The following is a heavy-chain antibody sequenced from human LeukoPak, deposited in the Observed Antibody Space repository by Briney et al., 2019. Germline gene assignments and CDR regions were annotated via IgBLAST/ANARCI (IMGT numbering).Heavy chain of an antibody. CDR1: GSTLRDYA. Sequence: GGSLRLSCAASGSTLRDYAMTWVRQAPGKGLEWVSAISGSGGSTYYADSVKGRFTISRDNSKSSLYLQMNSLRVEDTAVYYCAKDPTVAGTAEYFQHWGQGTLVTVSS. CDR3: AKDPTVAGTAEYFQH. V-gene: IGHV3-23*01. J-gene: IGHJ1*01. D-gene: IGHD6-19*01. CDR2: ISGSGGST.